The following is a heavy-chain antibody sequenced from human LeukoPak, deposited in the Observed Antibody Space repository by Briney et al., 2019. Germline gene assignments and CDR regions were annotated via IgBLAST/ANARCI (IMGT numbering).Heavy chain of an antibody. J-gene: IGHJ3*02. CDR3: AKGKINHEGAFDI. CDR2: FSESFSGSGGKT. Sequence: GGSLRLSCAASGFSFSDYAMSWVRQAPGKGLEWVSGFSESFSGSGGKTHSADSVKGRFTISRDNSKKMLYLQMNSLRGDDTAVYFCAKGKINHEGAFDIWGQGTLVTVSS. CDR1: GFSFSDYA. V-gene: IGHV3-23*01.